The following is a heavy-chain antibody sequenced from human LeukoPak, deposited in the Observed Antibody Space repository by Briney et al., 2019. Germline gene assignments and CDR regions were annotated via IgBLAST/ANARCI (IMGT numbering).Heavy chain of an antibody. CDR1: GGSFSGYY. CDR2: INHSGST. J-gene: IGHJ4*02. V-gene: IGHV4-34*01. D-gene: IGHD3-22*01. Sequence: PSETLSLTCAVYGGSFSGYYWSWIRQPPGKGLEWIGEINHSGSTNYNPSLKSRVTISVDTSKNQFSLKLSSVTAADTAVYYCARGDHYYDSSGYHSWGQGTLVTVSS. CDR3: ARGDHYYDSSGYHS.